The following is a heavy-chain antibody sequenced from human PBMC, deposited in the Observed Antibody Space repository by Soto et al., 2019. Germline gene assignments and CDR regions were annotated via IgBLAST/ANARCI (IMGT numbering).Heavy chain of an antibody. CDR1: GFTFSSYS. V-gene: IGHV3-48*02. CDR3: ATFGYSYGPQSMDV. Sequence: PGGSLRLSCAASGFTFSSYSMNWVRQAPGKGLEWVSYISSSSSTIYYADSVKGRFTISRDNAKNSLYLQMNSLRDEDTAVYYCATFGYSYGPQSMDVWGQGTTVPSP. D-gene: IGHD5-18*01. CDR2: ISSSSSTI. J-gene: IGHJ6*02.